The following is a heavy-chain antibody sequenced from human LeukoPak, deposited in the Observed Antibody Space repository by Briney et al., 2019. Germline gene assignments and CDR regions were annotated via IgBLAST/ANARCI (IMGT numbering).Heavy chain of an antibody. CDR3: ARHPNEGGPTDY. Sequence: SGTLSLTCAVSGGSISSNNWWSWVRQPPGKGLEWIGEIYHHGATNYNPPLKSRVTLSVDKSKNQFSLELSSVTAADTAVYYCARHPNEGGPTDYWGQGTLVTVSS. D-gene: IGHD1-1*01. CDR1: GGSISSNNW. J-gene: IGHJ4*02. V-gene: IGHV4-4*02. CDR2: IYHHGAT.